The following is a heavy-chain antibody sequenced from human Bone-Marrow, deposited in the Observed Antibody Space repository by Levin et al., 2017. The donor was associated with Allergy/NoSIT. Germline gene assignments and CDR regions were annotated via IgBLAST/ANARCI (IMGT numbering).Heavy chain of an antibody. J-gene: IGHJ4*02. V-gene: IGHV4-34*01. Sequence: GSLRLSCAVYGGSFSGYYWSWIRQPPGKGLEWIGEINHSGSTNYNPSLKSRVTISVDTSKNQFSLKLSSVTAADTAVYYCARARITIFGVVDYWGQGTLVTVSS. CDR2: INHSGST. CDR3: ARARITIFGVVDY. CDR1: GGSFSGYY. D-gene: IGHD3-3*01.